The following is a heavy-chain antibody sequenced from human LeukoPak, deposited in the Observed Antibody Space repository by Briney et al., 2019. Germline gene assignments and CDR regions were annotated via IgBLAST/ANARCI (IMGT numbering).Heavy chain of an antibody. CDR2: IRSKANSYAT. V-gene: IGHV3-73*01. CDR1: GFTFSGSA. CDR3: ERGYCSGGSCYWNY. J-gene: IGHJ4*02. Sequence: GGSLRLSCAASGFTFSGSAMHWVRQASGKGLEWVGRIRSKANSYATAYAASVKGRFTISRDDSKNTAYLQMNSLKTEDTAVYYCERGYCSGGSCYWNYWGQGTLVTVSS. D-gene: IGHD2-15*01.